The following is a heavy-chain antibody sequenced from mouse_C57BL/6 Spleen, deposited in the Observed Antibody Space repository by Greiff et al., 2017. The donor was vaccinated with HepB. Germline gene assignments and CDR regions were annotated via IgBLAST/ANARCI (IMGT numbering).Heavy chain of an antibody. CDR2: ISSGGDYI. CDR3: TRAPTYYGKGRDAMDY. J-gene: IGHJ4*01. D-gene: IGHD2-10*01. V-gene: IGHV5-9-1*02. Sequence: EVKLMESGEGLVKPGGSLKLSCAASGFTFSSYAMSWVRQTPEKRLEWVAYISSGGDYIYYADTVKGRFTISRDNARNTLYLQMSSLKSEDTAMYYCTRAPTYYGKGRDAMDYWGQGTSVTVSS. CDR1: GFTFSSYA.